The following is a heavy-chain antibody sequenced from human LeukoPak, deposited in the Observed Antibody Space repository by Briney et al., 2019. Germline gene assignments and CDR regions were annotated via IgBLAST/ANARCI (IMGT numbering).Heavy chain of an antibody. Sequence: AGGSLRLSCAASGFTFSSYAMSWVRQAPGKGLEWVSAISGSGGSTYYADSVKGRFTISRDNSKNTLYLQMNSLRAEDTAVYYCAKGVPHVAVRGVIITRYWGQGTLVTVSS. CDR1: GFTFSSYA. J-gene: IGHJ4*02. D-gene: IGHD3-10*01. CDR2: ISGSGGST. V-gene: IGHV3-23*01. CDR3: AKGVPHVAVRGVIITRY.